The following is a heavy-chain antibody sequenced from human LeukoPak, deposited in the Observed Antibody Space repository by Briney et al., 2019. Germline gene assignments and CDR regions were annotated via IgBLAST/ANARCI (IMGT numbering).Heavy chain of an antibody. CDR3: ARGRGYYYDSSGYYYVEGFDP. V-gene: IGHV3-21*01. CDR2: ISSSSSYI. D-gene: IGHD3-22*01. CDR1: GFTFSSYS. Sequence: GGSLRLSCAASGFTFSSYSMNWVRQAPGKGLEWVSSISSSSSYIYYADSVKGRFTISRDNAKNLLYLQMNSLRAEDTAVYYCARGRGYYYDSSGYYYVEGFDPWGQGTLVTVSS. J-gene: IGHJ5*02.